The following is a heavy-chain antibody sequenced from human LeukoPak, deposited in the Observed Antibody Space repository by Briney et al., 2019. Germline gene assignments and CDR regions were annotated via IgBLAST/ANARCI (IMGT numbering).Heavy chain of an antibody. J-gene: IGHJ5*02. CDR1: GGSISSISYY. CDR3: ARDQISIAAAGIRLTNWFDP. CDR2: IYYSGST. D-gene: IGHD6-13*01. Sequence: SETLSLTCTASGGSISSISYYWGWIRQPPGKGLEWIGSIYYSGSTYYNPSLKSRVTISVDTSKNQFSLKLSSVTAADTAVYYCARDQISIAAAGIRLTNWFDPWGQGTLVTVSS. V-gene: IGHV4-39*07.